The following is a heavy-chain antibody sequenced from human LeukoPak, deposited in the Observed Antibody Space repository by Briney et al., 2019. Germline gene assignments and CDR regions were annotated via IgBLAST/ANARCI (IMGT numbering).Heavy chain of an antibody. CDR2: INPNSGGT. Sequence: GASVKVSCKASGYSFTGYYMRWVRQAPGQGLQWMGWINPNSGGTNYAQKFQGRVTMTRDTSISTAYMELSSLRSDDTAVYYRTATNTGSDGFNIWGQETMVTVSS. V-gene: IGHV1-2*02. CDR1: GYSFTGYY. J-gene: IGHJ3*02. D-gene: IGHD4-11*01. CDR3: TATNTGSDGFNI.